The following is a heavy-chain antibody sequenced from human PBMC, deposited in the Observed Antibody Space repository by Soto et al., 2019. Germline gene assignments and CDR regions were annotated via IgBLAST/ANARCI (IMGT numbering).Heavy chain of an antibody. Sequence: GESLKISCKCSGYSFTNYWIGWVRQMPGKGLEWMGIIYPGDSDTRYSPSFQGQVTFSADKSFTTAYLQWSSLKASDTAIYYCARQAAYSSGWYDFDYWGQGTPVTVSS. V-gene: IGHV5-51*01. D-gene: IGHD6-19*01. J-gene: IGHJ4*02. CDR3: ARQAAYSSGWYDFDY. CDR1: GYSFTNYW. CDR2: IYPGDSDT.